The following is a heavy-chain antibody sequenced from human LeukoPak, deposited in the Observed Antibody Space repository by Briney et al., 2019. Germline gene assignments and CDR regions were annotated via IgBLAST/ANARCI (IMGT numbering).Heavy chain of an antibody. Sequence: SETLSLTCTVSGGSLSTYYWSWIRQTPGQGLEWIGCIYYTGSANYNPSLRSRGTISVDTSKNQFSLKLTSVTAADTAVYYCARGSITVVPAFDIWGQGIMVTVSS. D-gene: IGHD4-23*01. CDR2: IYYTGSA. CDR1: GGSLSTYY. V-gene: IGHV4-59*12. J-gene: IGHJ3*02. CDR3: ARGSITVVPAFDI.